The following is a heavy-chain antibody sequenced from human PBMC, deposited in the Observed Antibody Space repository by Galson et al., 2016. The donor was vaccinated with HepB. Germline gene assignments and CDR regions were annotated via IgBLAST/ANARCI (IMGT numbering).Heavy chain of an antibody. V-gene: IGHV1-18*01. CDR3: ARDKSVYNSGNNIFDT. CDR1: GYTFSSYG. J-gene: IGHJ5*02. D-gene: IGHD1/OR15-1a*01. Sequence: SVKVSCKASGYTFSSYGISWLRQAPGQGLEWMGWIRTYTGKTDYAPTVQPRVTMTTDTSTTTAYMELRRLRSHDTAVYFCARDKSVYNSGNNIFDTWGQGTLVAVSS. CDR2: IRTYTGKT.